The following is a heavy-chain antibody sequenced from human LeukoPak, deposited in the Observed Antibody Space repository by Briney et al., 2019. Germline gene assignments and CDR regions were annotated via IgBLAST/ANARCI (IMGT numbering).Heavy chain of an antibody. Sequence: GASVKVSCKASGYTFTSYYMHWVRQAPGQGLEWMGIINPSGGSTNYAQKFQERVTITRDMSTSTAYMELSSLRSEDTAVYYCARSGSYYYYYGMDVWGQGTTVTVSS. D-gene: IGHD1-26*01. CDR3: ARSGSYYYYYGMDV. V-gene: IGHV1-46*01. J-gene: IGHJ6*02. CDR2: INPSGGST. CDR1: GYTFTSYY.